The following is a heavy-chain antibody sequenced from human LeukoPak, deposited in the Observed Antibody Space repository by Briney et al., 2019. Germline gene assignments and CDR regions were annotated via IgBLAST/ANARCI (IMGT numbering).Heavy chain of an antibody. CDR2: INHSGST. J-gene: IGHJ4*02. CDR3: ARKGYSSPFDY. Sequence: SETLSLTCAVYGGSFSGYYWSWIRQPPGKGLEWIGEINHSGSTNYNPSLKSRVTISVDTSKNQFSLKLSSVTAADTAVYYCARKGYSSPFDYWGQGTLATVSS. V-gene: IGHV4-34*01. CDR1: GGSFSGYY. D-gene: IGHD6-13*01.